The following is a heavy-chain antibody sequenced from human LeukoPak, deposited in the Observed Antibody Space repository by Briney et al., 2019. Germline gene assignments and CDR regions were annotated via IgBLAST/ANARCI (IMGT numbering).Heavy chain of an antibody. J-gene: IGHJ4*02. CDR2: TYYRSKWYN. CDR1: GDSVSSNSAA. CDR3: ATIGWDGDY. Sequence: KQSQTLSLTCAISGDSVSSNSAAWNWIRQSPSRGLEWLGRTYYRSKWYNDYAVSVKSRITINPDTSKNQFSLKLSSVTAADTAVYYCATIGWDGDYWGQGTLVTVSS. D-gene: IGHD6-19*01. V-gene: IGHV6-1*01.